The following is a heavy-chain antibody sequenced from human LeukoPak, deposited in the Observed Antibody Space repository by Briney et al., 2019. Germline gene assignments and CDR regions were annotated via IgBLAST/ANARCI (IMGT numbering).Heavy chain of an antibody. CDR3: ARAKGCSGGSCHLQGNWFDP. Sequence: ASVKVSCKASGYTFTSYGISWVRQAPGQGLEWMGWINSYNGNTDYAQNLQGRVTMTTDTSTNTAYMELRSLRSDDTAVYYCARAKGCSGGSCHLQGNWFDPWGQGTPVTVSS. J-gene: IGHJ5*02. CDR2: INSYNGNT. CDR1: GYTFTSYG. V-gene: IGHV1-18*04. D-gene: IGHD2-15*01.